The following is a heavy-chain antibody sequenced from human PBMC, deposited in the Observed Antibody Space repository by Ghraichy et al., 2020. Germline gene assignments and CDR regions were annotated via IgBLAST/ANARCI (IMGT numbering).Heavy chain of an antibody. J-gene: IGHJ3*02. CDR3: ARDYDFWSGYSDAFDI. CDR2: ISSSSSYT. D-gene: IGHD3-3*01. CDR1: GFTFSSYS. V-gene: IGHV3-21*01. Sequence: GESLNISCAASGFTFSSYSMNWVRQAPGKGLEWVSSISSSSSYTYYADSVKGRFTISRDNAKNSLYLQMNSLRAEDTAVYYCARDYDFWSGYSDAFDIWGQGTMVTVSS.